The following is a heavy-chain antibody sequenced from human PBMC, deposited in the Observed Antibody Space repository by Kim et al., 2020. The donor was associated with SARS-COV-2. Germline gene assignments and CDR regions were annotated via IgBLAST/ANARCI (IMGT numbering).Heavy chain of an antibody. CDR1: GGSISSYY. Sequence: SETLSLTCTVSGGSISSYYWSWIRQPPGKGLEWIGYIYYSGSTNYNPSLKSRVTISVDTSKNHFSLKLSSVTAADKAVYYCERHRGFGELLIKEVDYLGQGTLVTVSS. D-gene: IGHD3-10*01. CDR3: ERHRGFGELLIKEVDY. J-gene: IGHJ4*02. V-gene: IGHV4-59*08. CDR2: IYYSGST.